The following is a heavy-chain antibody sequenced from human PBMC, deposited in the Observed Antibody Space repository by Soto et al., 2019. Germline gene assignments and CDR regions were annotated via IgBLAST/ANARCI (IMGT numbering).Heavy chain of an antibody. CDR3: AGNTGTYFTGLDY. V-gene: IGHV4-39*01. CDR2: IFYSGST. D-gene: IGHD1-26*01. CDR1: GGSITSSSFY. Sequence: PSETLSLTCTVSGGSITSSSFYWAWIRQVPGKGLEWIGSIFYSGSTNFNPSLKSRVTISMDTSKNQISLNLTSVTAADTAMFYCAGNTGTYFTGLDYWGQGTRVTVSS. J-gene: IGHJ4*02.